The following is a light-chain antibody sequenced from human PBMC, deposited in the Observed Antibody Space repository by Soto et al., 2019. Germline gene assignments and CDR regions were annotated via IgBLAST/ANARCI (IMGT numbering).Light chain of an antibody. CDR1: QSIGSS. V-gene: IGKV1-5*01. CDR2: DAS. Sequence: DIPMTQSPSTLSASVGERVIITCRASQSIGSSLAWYQQRPGRAAKLLIYDASVLRNEVQSRFSGSGAETNFTRSISGLQSDYFATYYCQHYVSYSRYTLGHRTKVDVK. CDR3: QHYVSYSRYT. J-gene: IGKJ2*01.